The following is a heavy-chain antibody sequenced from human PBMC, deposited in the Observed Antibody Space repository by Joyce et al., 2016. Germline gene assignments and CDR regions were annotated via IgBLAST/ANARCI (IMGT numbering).Heavy chain of an antibody. CDR2: ISFDGSNK. CDR1: GFTFSNYA. Sequence: QVQLVESGGGVVQPGRSLRLSCAASGFTFSNYAMHWVRQAPGKGLELGEVISFDGSNKYHADSVKCRFTISRDKSTKTLYLEMNSLRAEDTAIYYWAEDRNSGRRFLEWAYFDYWGQGTLVTVSS. D-gene: IGHD3-3*01. V-gene: IGHV3-30*18. CDR3: AEDRNSGRRFLEWAYFDY. J-gene: IGHJ4*02.